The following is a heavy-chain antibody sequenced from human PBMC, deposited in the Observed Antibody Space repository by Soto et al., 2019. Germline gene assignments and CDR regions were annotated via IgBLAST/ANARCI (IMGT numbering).Heavy chain of an antibody. CDR3: ARSQQTYGGISWFDY. CDR1: GFTVNSNY. D-gene: IGHD2-15*01. CDR2: IYSGGST. J-gene: IGHJ4*02. Sequence: GGSLRLSCAASGFTVNSNYMSWVRQAPGKGLEWVSVIYSGGSTYYADSVKGRFTISRDNSKNTLYLQMNSLRAEDTAVYYCARSQQTYGGISWFDYWGQGTLVTVSS. V-gene: IGHV3-53*01.